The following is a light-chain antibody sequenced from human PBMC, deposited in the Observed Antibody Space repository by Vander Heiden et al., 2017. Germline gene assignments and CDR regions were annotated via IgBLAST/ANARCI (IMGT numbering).Light chain of an antibody. V-gene: IGKV3-11*01. J-gene: IGKJ4*01. CDR3: QQRSNWPPGRT. CDR1: QSVSSY. Sequence: EIVLTQSPATPSLSPGDRATLSCMASQSVSSYLAWYQQKPVQAPRLLIYDASNRATGIPARFSGSGSGTDFTLTICSLEPEDFAVYYCQQRSNWPPGRTFGGGTKVEIK. CDR2: DAS.